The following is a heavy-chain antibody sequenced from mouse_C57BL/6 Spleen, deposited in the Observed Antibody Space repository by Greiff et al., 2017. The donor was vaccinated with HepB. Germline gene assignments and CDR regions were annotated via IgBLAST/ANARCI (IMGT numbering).Heavy chain of an antibody. CDR3: ASDNYDYDGGFAY. J-gene: IGHJ3*01. D-gene: IGHD2-4*01. CDR2: IDPSDSET. V-gene: IGHV1-52*01. CDR1: GYTFTSYW. Sequence: VQLQQPGAELVRPGSSVKLSCKASGYTFTSYWMHWVKQRPIQGLEWIGNIDPSDSETHYNQKFKDKATLTVDKSSSTAYMQLSSLTSEDSAVYYCASDNYDYDGGFAYWGQGTLVTVSA.